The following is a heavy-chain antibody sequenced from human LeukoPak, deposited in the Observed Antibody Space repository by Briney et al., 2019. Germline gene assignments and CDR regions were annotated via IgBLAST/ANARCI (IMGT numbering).Heavy chain of an antibody. Sequence: SETLSLTCTVSGYSISSGYYWGWIRQPPGKGLEWIGSIYHSGSTYYNPSLKSRVTISVDTSKNQFSLKLSSVTAADTAVYYCARGGSYEGSFDYWGQGTLVTVSS. J-gene: IGHJ4*02. CDR1: GYSISSGYY. D-gene: IGHD5-12*01. V-gene: IGHV4-38-2*02. CDR3: ARGGSYEGSFDY. CDR2: IYHSGST.